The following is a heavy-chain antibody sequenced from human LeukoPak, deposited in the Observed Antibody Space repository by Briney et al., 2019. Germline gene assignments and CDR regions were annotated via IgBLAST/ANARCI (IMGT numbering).Heavy chain of an antibody. CDR3: ARRPYSIPGYFDL. Sequence: GGSLRLSCAASGFTFSSYSMNWVRQAPGKGLEWVSYISSSSSTIYYADSVKGRFTISRDNAKNSLYLQMNSLRAEDTAVYYCARRPYSIPGYFDLWGRGTLVTVSS. D-gene: IGHD2-15*01. V-gene: IGHV3-48*04. J-gene: IGHJ2*01. CDR1: GFTFSSYS. CDR2: ISSSSSTI.